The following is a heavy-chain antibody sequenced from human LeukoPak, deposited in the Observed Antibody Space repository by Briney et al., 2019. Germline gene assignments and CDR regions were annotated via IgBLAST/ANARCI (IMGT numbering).Heavy chain of an antibody. D-gene: IGHD2-21*01. CDR1: GFTFRNYW. CDR2: INSDGSST. V-gene: IGHV3-74*01. J-gene: IGHJ4*02. Sequence: RGSLRLSCAASGFTFRNYWMHWVRQAPGKWLVWVSRINSDGSSTTYADSVKGRFTMSRDNAKNTLYLQMNSLRAEDTAVYYCARGGFGIVVVSAIDYWGQGTLVTVSS. CDR3: ARGGFGIVVVSAIDY.